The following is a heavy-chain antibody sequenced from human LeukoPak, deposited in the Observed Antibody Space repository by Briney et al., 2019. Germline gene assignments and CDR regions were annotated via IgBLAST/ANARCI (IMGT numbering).Heavy chain of an antibody. CDR3: ARELKNYYDSSGYYGLGY. CDR1: GYSFTSYW. D-gene: IGHD3-22*01. CDR2: IYPGDSDT. Sequence: KGGESLKISCKGSGYSFTSYWIGWVRQMPGKGLEWMGIIYPGDSDTRYSPSFQGQVTISADKSISTAHLQWSSLKASDTAMYYCARELKNYYDSSGYYGLGYWGQGTLVTASS. J-gene: IGHJ4*02. V-gene: IGHV5-51*01.